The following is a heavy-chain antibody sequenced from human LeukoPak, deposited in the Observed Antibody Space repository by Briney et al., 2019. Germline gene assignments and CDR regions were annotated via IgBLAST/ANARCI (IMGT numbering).Heavy chain of an antibody. Sequence: GGSLRLSCAASGFTFSSHGMNWVRQAPGKGLEWVSGISPSGGITYYTDSVKGRFTISRDNFKNTVSLQMNSLRGDDTAVYYCAKDDAWGRYKDWGQGTLVTVSS. J-gene: IGHJ1*01. CDR3: AKDDAWGRYKD. D-gene: IGHD3-16*01. CDR1: GFTFSSHG. CDR2: ISPSGGIT. V-gene: IGHV3-23*01.